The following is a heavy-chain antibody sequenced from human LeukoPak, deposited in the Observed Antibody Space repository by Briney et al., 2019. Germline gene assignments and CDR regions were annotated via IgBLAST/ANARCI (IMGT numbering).Heavy chain of an antibody. CDR1: GFTFSSYA. D-gene: IGHD6-13*01. V-gene: IGHV3-23*01. CDR2: ISGSGGST. Sequence: GGSRRLSCAASGFTFSSYAMSWVRQAPGKGLEWVSAISGSGGSTYYADSVKGRLTISRDNSKNTLYLQMNSLRAEDTAVYYCAKALHGYSSSQPKIYYFDYWGQGTLVTVSS. CDR3: AKALHGYSSSQPKIYYFDY. J-gene: IGHJ4*02.